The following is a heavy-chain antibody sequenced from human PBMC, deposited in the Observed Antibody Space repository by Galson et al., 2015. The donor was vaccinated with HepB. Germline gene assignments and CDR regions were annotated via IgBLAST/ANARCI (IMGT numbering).Heavy chain of an antibody. CDR2: VKGKIDGETT. CDR1: GLTFNNAW. Sequence: SLRLSCADSGLTFNNAWVNWVRQAPGKGLEWVGRVKGKIDGETTDYAAPVRGSFTISRADSGISVYLQINSLKTEDTALYYCTTYSAGRPECLQYWGQGTLVTVSS. CDR3: TTYSAGRPECLQY. D-gene: IGHD4-11*01. V-gene: IGHV3-15*01. J-gene: IGHJ1*01.